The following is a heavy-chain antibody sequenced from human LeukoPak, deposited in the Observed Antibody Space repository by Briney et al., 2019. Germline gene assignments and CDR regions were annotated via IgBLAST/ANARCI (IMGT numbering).Heavy chain of an antibody. Sequence: GGSLRLSCAASGFTLSNYGMHWVRPAPGRGLEWVVLILYDGTNTYYADSVKGRFTISRDNSKNTLYLRMNSLRAEDTAVYHCAKDQNYFGSGNNAFDYWGQGTLVTVSS. CDR3: AKDQNYFGSGNNAFDY. D-gene: IGHD3-10*01. CDR2: ILYDGTNT. J-gene: IGHJ4*02. V-gene: IGHV3-30*02. CDR1: GFTLSNYG.